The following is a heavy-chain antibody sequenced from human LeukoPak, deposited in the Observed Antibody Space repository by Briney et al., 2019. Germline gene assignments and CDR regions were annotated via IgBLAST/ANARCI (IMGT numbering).Heavy chain of an antibody. J-gene: IGHJ4*02. CDR2: ISYDGSNK. CDR3: ARALDYYDSSGYPLWY. V-gene: IGHV3-30*04. CDR1: GFTFSSYA. Sequence: GGSLRLSCAASGFTFSSYAMHWVRQAPGKGLEWVAVISYDGSNKYYADSVKGRFTISGDNSKNTLYLQMNSLRAEDTAVYYCARALDYYDSSGYPLWYWGQGTLVTVSS. D-gene: IGHD3-22*01.